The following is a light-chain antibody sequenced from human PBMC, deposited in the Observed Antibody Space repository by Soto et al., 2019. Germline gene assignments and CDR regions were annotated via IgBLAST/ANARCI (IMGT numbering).Light chain of an antibody. CDR1: QSISSY. CDR3: QQSYNTVT. CDR2: AAS. J-gene: IGKJ5*01. Sequence: DIQMTQSPSSLSASVGDRVTITCRASQSISSYLNWYQQKPGNAPKLLIYAASNLQTGVPSRFSASGSGTDFTLTISSLQPEDFATYYCQQSYNTVTFGQGTRLEI. V-gene: IGKV1-39*01.